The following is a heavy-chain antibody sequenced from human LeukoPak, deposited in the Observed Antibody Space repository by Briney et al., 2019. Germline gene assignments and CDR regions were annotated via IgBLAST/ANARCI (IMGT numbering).Heavy chain of an antibody. CDR3: TKRGYGSGSYYGRADTFDI. V-gene: IGHV1-24*01. D-gene: IGHD3-10*01. Sequence: ASVKVSCKVSGYTLTELSMHWVRQAPGKGLEWMGGFDPEDGETIYAQKFQGRVTMTGDTATDTAYMELGSLRSEDTAVYYCTKRGYGSGSYYGRADTFDIWGHGTMVTVSS. CDR1: GYTLTELS. J-gene: IGHJ3*02. CDR2: FDPEDGET.